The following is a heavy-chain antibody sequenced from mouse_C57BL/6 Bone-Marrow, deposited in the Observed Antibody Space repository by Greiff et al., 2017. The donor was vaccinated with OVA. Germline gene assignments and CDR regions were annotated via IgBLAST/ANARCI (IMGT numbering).Heavy chain of an antibody. V-gene: IGHV2-9-1*01. CDR2: IWTGGGK. J-gene: IGHJ1*03. D-gene: IGHD1-1*02. CDR1: GFSLTSYA. Sequence: QVQLQQSGPGLVAPSQSLSITCTVSGFSLTSYAISWVCQPPGKGLEWLGVIWTGGGKNYYSALTFSLSISKDNSKSQLFLKMNSRQTDDTARYYCARKMVYFDVWGTGTTVTVSA. CDR3: ARKMVYFDV.